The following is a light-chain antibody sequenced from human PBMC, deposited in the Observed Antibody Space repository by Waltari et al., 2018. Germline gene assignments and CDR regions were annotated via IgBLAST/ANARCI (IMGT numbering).Light chain of an antibody. V-gene: IGKV1-5*03. CDR2: RSS. J-gene: IGKJ2*01. CDR3: QQYNTYPYT. Sequence: DIQMTQSPSTLSASVRDRVTITCRASQSVGTWLAWYQQKPGETPNLLIYRSSTLDTGGPSRFSGSGSGTELTLTISSLQPDDFATYYCQQYNTYPYTFGQGTKLEVK. CDR1: QSVGTW.